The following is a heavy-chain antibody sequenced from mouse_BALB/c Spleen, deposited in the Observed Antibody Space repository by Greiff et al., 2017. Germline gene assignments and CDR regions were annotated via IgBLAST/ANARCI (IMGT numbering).Heavy chain of an antibody. CDR2: ISSGSSTI. V-gene: IGHV5-17*02. J-gene: IGHJ4*01. Sequence: EVQVVESGGGLVQPGGSRKLSCAASGFTFSSFGMHWVRQAPEKGLEWVAYISSGSSTIYYADTVKGRFTISRDNPKNTLFLQMTSLRSEDTAMYYCAGRGYGSYAMDYWGQGTSVTVSS. CDR1: GFTFSSFG. D-gene: IGHD2-2*01. CDR3: AGRGYGSYAMDY.